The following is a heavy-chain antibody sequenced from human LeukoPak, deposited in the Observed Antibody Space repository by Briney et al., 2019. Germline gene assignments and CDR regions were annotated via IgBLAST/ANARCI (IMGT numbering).Heavy chain of an antibody. V-gene: IGHV4-30-2*01. J-gene: IGHJ4*02. D-gene: IGHD1-7*01. CDR1: GGSISSGGYS. CDR3: ARDWNYGGNCFDY. Sequence: SETLSLTCAVSGGSISSGGYSWSWIRQPPGKGLEWIGYIYHSGSTYYNPSLKSRVSISVDTSKNHFSLRLSSVTAADTAVYYCARDWNYGGNCFDYWGQGTLVTVSS. CDR2: IYHSGST.